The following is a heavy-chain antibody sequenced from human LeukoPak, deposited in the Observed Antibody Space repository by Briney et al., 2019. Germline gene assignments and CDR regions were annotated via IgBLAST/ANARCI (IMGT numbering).Heavy chain of an antibody. J-gene: IGHJ4*02. CDR1: GYTFTNYY. Sequence: ASVKVSCKASGYTFTNYYIHWVRQAPGQGLEWLGWIYPDSGGTKNAQKFQGRVTVTRDTSINTAFMELSSLRSDDTAVYYCARRAGAYSHPYDYWGQGTLVTVSS. CDR2: IYPDSGGT. D-gene: IGHD4/OR15-4a*01. V-gene: IGHV1-2*02. CDR3: ARRAGAYSHPYDY.